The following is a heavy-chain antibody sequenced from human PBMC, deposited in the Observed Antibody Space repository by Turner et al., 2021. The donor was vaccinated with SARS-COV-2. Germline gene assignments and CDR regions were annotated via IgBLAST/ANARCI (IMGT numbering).Heavy chain of an antibody. J-gene: IGHJ4*02. CDR1: GYTFTGYY. CDR3: ARRQLGWGLIDY. Sequence: QVQLVQAGAEVKKPGASVQGSCEASGYTFTGYYMHWVRQAPGQGLEWMGWINPNSGGTSYAQEFQGRVTMTRDTSISTAYMELSRLRSDDTAVYYCARRQLGWGLIDYWGQGTLVTVSS. D-gene: IGHD2-21*01. V-gene: IGHV1-2*02. CDR2: INPNSGGT.